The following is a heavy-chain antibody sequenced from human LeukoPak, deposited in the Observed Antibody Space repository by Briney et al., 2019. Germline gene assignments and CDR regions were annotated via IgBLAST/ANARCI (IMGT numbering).Heavy chain of an antibody. D-gene: IGHD1-26*01. CDR1: GFTFSSYA. V-gene: IGHV3-7*03. CDR2: INQGEGEK. CDR3: ARGRFIAGTTAYYFDY. J-gene: IGHJ4*02. Sequence: GGSLRLSCAASGFTFSSYAMSWVRQAPGKGLEWVANINQGEGEKYYVDSVKGRFTISRDNAKKSLFSQMNSPRAEDTAVYYCARGRFIAGTTAYYFDYWGQGTLVTVSS.